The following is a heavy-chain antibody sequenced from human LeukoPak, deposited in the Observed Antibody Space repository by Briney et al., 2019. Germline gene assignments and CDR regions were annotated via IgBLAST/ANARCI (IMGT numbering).Heavy chain of an antibody. CDR1: GFTFSSYA. CDR2: ISGSGGSI. D-gene: IGHD3-10*01. CDR3: AKLDYGSGRSFDY. Sequence: GGSLRLSCAASGFTFSSYAMSWVRQAPGKGLEWVSAISGSGGSIYYADSVKGRFTISRDNSKNTLYLQMNSLRAEDTAVYYCAKLDYGSGRSFDYWGQGTLVTVSS. V-gene: IGHV3-23*01. J-gene: IGHJ4*02.